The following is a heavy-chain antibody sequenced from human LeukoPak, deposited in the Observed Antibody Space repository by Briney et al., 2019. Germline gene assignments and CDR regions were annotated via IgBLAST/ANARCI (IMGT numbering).Heavy chain of an antibody. CDR1: GYTFTSYD. CDR2: MNPNSGNT. J-gene: IGHJ4*02. Sequence: ASVKLSCKASGYTFTSYDINWVRQATGQGLEWMGWMNPNSGNTGYAQKFQGRVTITRNTSISTAYMELSSLRSEDTAVYYCARGMISSAYSSSSVVDYWGQGTLVTVSS. V-gene: IGHV1-8*03. CDR3: ARGMISSAYSSSSVVDY. D-gene: IGHD6-6*01.